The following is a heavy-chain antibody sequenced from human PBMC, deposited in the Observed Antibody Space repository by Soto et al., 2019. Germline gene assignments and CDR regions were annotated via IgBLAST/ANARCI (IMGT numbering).Heavy chain of an antibody. J-gene: IGHJ4*02. CDR3: ARDKPVYYDFCSGPDY. D-gene: IGHD3-3*01. CDR1: GFTFSSYS. CDR2: ISSSSSYI. Sequence: GGSLRLSCAASGFTFSSYSMNWVRQAPGKGLEWVSSISSSSSYIYYADSVKGRFTISRDNAKNSLYLQMNSLRAEDTAVYYCARDKPVYYDFCSGPDYWGQGTLVTVSS. V-gene: IGHV3-21*01.